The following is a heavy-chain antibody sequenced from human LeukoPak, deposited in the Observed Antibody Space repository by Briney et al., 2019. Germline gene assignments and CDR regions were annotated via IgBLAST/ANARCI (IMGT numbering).Heavy chain of an antibody. CDR2: IYTSGST. D-gene: IGHD3-22*01. CDR3: AREGEAYYDSSGYYPL. Sequence: PSETLSLTCTVSGGSISSYYWSWIRQPAGKGLEWIGRIYTSGSTNYNPSLKSRGTMSVDTSKNQFSLKLSSVTAADTAVYYCAREGEAYYDSSGYYPLWGQGTLATVSS. CDR1: GGSISSYY. J-gene: IGHJ4*02. V-gene: IGHV4-4*07.